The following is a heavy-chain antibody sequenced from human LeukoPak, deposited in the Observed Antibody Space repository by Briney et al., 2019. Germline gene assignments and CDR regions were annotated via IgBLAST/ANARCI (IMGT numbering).Heavy chain of an antibody. J-gene: IGHJ5*02. Sequence: PSETLSLTCTVSGGSISSGSYDWDWIRQAPGKGLEWIGNIYHSGITYYNPSLKSRVTMSVDTSKNHFSLKLNSLTAADTAVYYCARHHSALNWFDPWGQGTLVTVSS. CDR1: GGSISSGSYD. CDR2: IYHSGIT. V-gene: IGHV4-39*01. CDR3: ARHHSALNWFDP. D-gene: IGHD2-15*01.